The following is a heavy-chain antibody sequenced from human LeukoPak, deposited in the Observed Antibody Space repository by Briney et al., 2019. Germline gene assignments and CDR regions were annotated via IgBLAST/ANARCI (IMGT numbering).Heavy chain of an antibody. J-gene: IGHJ4*02. Sequence: QPGGSLRLSCAASGFTFSSYAMSWVRQAPGKGLEWVSAISGSGGSTYYADSVKGRFTISRDNSKNTLYLQMNSLRAEDTAVYYCAKDGSQWLVPNTYFDYWGQGTLVTVSS. D-gene: IGHD6-19*01. CDR1: GFTFSSYA. CDR2: ISGSGGST. V-gene: IGHV3-23*01. CDR3: AKDGSQWLVPNTYFDY.